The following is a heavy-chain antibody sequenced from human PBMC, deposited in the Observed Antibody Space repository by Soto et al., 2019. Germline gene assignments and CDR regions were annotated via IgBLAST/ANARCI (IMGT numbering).Heavy chain of an antibody. D-gene: IGHD1-1*01. V-gene: IGHV1-2*02. Sequence: ASVKVSCKASGYSFTNYYMHWVRQAPGQGLEWMGWINPYRGATNYAQKFQGRVTMTRDTSISTAYMELSRLRSDDTAVYWCAREHVRPRTGAMDVWGQGTTVTVSS. J-gene: IGHJ6*02. CDR1: GYSFTNYY. CDR2: INPYRGAT. CDR3: AREHVRPRTGAMDV.